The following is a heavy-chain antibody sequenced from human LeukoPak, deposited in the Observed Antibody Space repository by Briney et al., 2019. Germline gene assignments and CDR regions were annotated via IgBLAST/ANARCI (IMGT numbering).Heavy chain of an antibody. CDR1: GGTFSSYA. J-gene: IGHJ4*02. D-gene: IGHD2-2*01. V-gene: IGHV1-69*04. CDR2: IIPILGIA. Sequence: ASVKVSCKASGGTFSSYAISWVRQAPGQGLEWMGRIIPILGIANYAQKFQGRVTITADKSTSTAYMELSSLRSEDTAVYYCARDEGIVVVPAAITYFDYWGQGTLVTVSS. CDR3: ARDEGIVVVPAAITYFDY.